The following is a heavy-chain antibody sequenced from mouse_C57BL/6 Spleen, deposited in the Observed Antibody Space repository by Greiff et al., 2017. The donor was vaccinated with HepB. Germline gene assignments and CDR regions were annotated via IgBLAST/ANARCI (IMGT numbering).Heavy chain of an antibody. CDR2: ISDGGSYT. J-gene: IGHJ2*01. Sequence: EVKLMESGGGLVKPGGSLKLSCAASGFTFSSYAMSWVRQTPEKRLEWVATISDGGSYTYYPDNVKGRFTISRDNAKNNLYLQMSHLKSEDTAMYYCARGGCDSSGEYFDYWGQGTTLTVSS. CDR3: ARGGCDSSGEYFDY. D-gene: IGHD3-2*02. V-gene: IGHV5-4*03. CDR1: GFTFSSYA.